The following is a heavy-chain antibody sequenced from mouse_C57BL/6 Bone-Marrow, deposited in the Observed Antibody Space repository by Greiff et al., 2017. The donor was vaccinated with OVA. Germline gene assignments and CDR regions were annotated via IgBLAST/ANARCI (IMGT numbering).Heavy chain of an antibody. CDR3: ARIYYSNRGSAY. D-gene: IGHD2-5*01. CDR2: ILPGSGST. V-gene: IGHV1-9*01. J-gene: IGHJ3*01. Sequence: QVQLQQSGAELMKPGASVKLSCKATGYTFTGYWIEWVKQRPGHGIEWIGEILPGSGSTNYNEKFKGKATFTADTSSNTAYMQLSSLTTEDSAIYYCARIYYSNRGSAYWGQGTLVTVSA. CDR1: GYTFTGYW.